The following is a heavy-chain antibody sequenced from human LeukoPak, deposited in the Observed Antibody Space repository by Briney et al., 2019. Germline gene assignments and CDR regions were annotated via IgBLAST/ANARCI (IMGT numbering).Heavy chain of an antibody. CDR2: INHSGST. J-gene: IGHJ2*01. V-gene: IGHV4-34*01. CDR1: GGSFSGYY. Sequence: PSETLSLTCAVYGGSFSGYYWSWIRQPPGKGLEWIGEINHSGSTNNNPSLKSRVTISVDTSKNQFSLKLSSVTAADTAVYYCARANKSDLWGRGTLVTVSS. CDR3: ARANKSDL. D-gene: IGHD1/OR15-1a*01.